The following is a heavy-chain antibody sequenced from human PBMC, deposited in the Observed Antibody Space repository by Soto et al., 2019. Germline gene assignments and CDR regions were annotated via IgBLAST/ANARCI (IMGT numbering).Heavy chain of an antibody. CDR3: AKDVSSRRWFDP. J-gene: IGHJ5*02. Sequence: PSETLSLTCAVSGASIRSYHWSWSRQPAGKGLEWIGRMQHTGNTNYNPSLKSRVTMSVDTSKNQISLKMTSVTAADTAVYFCAKDVSSRRWFDPWGQGILVTVSS. V-gene: IGHV4-4*07. CDR2: MQHTGNT. D-gene: IGHD3-16*01. CDR1: GASIRSYH.